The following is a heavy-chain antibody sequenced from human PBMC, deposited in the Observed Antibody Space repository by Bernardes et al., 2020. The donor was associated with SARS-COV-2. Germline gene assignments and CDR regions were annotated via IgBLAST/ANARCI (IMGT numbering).Heavy chain of an antibody. CDR2: IRTRAYTGTA. J-gene: IGHJ4*02. Sequence: SLSLSCTASGFKFGDYAMSWFRQAPGKGLEWVGFIRTRAYTGTAEYAASVKGRFTISRDDSNNIAYLQMSRLRADDTAVYFCARDVGEMVSRNYYFDFWGQGILVSVSS. V-gene: IGHV3-49*03. D-gene: IGHD3-10*01. CDR1: GFKFGDYA. CDR3: ARDVGEMVSRNYYFDF.